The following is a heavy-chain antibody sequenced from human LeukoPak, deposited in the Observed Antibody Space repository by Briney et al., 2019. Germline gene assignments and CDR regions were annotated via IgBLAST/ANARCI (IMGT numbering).Heavy chain of an antibody. CDR1: GGSIFSYY. CDR3: ARRAYYDSSGYYPTSGYFDL. V-gene: IGHV4-4*08. J-gene: IGHJ2*01. Sequence: YPSETLSLTCTVSGGSIFSYYWNWIRQPPGKGLEWIGYIYSNGITNYNPSLRSRGTISIATSKNQFSLRLRSVTAADTAIYYCARRAYYDSSGYYPTSGYFDLWGRGTLVTVSS. CDR2: IYSNGIT. D-gene: IGHD3-22*01.